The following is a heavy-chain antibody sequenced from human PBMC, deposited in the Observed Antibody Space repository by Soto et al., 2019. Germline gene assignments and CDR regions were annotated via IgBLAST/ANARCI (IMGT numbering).Heavy chain of an antibody. CDR3: ASRRGPSIYSSSSEVPYYYYGMDV. J-gene: IGHJ6*02. D-gene: IGHD6-6*01. CDR1: GGTFSSYA. V-gene: IGHV1-69*13. Sequence: ASVKVSCKASGGTFSSYAISWVRQAPGQGLEWMGGIIPIFGTANYAQKFQGGVTITADESTSTAYMELSSLRSEDTAVYYCASRRGPSIYSSSSEVPYYYYGMDVWGQGTTVTVSS. CDR2: IIPIFGTA.